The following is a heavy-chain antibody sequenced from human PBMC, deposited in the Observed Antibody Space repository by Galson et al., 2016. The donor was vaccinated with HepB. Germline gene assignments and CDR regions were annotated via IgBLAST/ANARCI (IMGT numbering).Heavy chain of an antibody. D-gene: IGHD3-3*01. CDR3: AKEGTIFGMFTYGVDV. V-gene: IGHV3-23*01. J-gene: IGHJ6*02. CDR1: GFRFSSYV. CDR2: INGGGGIT. Sequence: SLRLSCAASGFRFSSYVMSWVRQAPGKGLDWVSSINGGGGITYYADSVKGRFTTSRDNSKNTVYLQMNSLRAEDTAVYYCAKEGTIFGMFTYGVDVWGQGTTVTVAS.